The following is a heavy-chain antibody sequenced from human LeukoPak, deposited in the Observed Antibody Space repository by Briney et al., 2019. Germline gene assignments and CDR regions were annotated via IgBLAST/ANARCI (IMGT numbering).Heavy chain of an antibody. V-gene: IGHV3-15*01. J-gene: IGHJ4*02. CDR1: GFTFSNAW. D-gene: IGHD3-22*01. CDR2: IKSKTDGGTT. CDR3: TTGPSYYYDGSGYPFDY. Sequence: GGSLRLSCAASGFTFSNAWMSWVRQAPGKGLEWVGRIKSKTDGGTTDYAAPVRGRFTISRDDSKNTLYPQMNSLKTEDTAVYYCTTGPSYYYDGSGYPFDYWGQGTLVTVSS.